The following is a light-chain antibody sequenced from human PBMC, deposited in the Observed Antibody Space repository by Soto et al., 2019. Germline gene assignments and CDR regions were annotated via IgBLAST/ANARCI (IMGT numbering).Light chain of an antibody. J-gene: IGLJ1*01. V-gene: IGLV2-14*01. CDR2: AVS. Sequence: QSVLTQPASVSGSPGQSITISCTGTSGDIGSYNYVSWFQHHPGKAPKLILFAVSDRPSGVSNRFPGSRSGNTASLTISGLQPEDEAIYYCSSYTRSTTHVFGTGTKVTVL. CDR1: SGDIGSYNY. CDR3: SSYTRSTTHV.